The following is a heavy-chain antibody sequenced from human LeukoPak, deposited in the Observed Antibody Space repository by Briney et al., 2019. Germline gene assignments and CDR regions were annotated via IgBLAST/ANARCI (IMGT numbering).Heavy chain of an antibody. CDR1: GGSITSSSYY. V-gene: IGHV4-39*07. CDR2: TYYTGGT. J-gene: IGHJ3*02. D-gene: IGHD3-10*01. CDR3: ARDRGSEYGSGSHYSDAFDI. Sequence: SETLSLTCSVSGGSITSSSYYWGRIRQPPEKGLEWIGSTYYTGGTYYNPSLKSRVTMSVDTSKNQFSLKLSSVTAADTAVYYCARDRGSEYGSGSHYSDAFDIWGQGTMVTVSS.